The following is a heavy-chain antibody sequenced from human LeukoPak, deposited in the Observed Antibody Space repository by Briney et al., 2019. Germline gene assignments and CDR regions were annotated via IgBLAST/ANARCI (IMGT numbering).Heavy chain of an antibody. J-gene: IGHJ2*01. CDR3: AKRKTSQDWYFDL. CDR2: ISGSGGGT. CDR1: GFTFSSYV. V-gene: IGHV3-23*01. Sequence: PGGSLRLSRAASGFTFSSYVMSWVRRAPGKGLEWVSSISGSGGGTYYADSVKGRFTISRDNSKNTLYLQVNSLRAEDTAVYYCAKRKTSQDWYFDLWGRGTLVTVSS.